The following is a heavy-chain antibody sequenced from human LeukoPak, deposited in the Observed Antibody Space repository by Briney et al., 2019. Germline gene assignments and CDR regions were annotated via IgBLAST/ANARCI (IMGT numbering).Heavy chain of an antibody. V-gene: IGHV4-39*02. CDR1: GGSISSSSYY. D-gene: IGHD6-6*01. J-gene: IGHJ6*03. CDR3: ARDRGSSSTDYYYMDV. Sequence: SETLSLTCTVSGGSISSSSYYWGWIRQPPGKGLEWIGSIYYSGSTYYNPSLKSRVTISVDTSKNQFSLKLSSVTAADTAVYYCARDRGSSSTDYYYMDVWGKGTTVTVSS. CDR2: IYYSGST.